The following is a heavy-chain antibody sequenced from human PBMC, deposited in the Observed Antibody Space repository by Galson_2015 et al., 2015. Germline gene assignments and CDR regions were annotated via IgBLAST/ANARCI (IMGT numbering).Heavy chain of an antibody. CDR1: GFSFSNYV. V-gene: IGHV3-30*03. D-gene: IGHD3-22*01. CDR3: ASLPVGGYYDSSGYYDDASDV. CDR2: ISNDGSNK. J-gene: IGHJ3*01. Sequence: SLRLSCAASGFSFSNYVMHWVRQAPGKGLEWVAVISNDGSNKHYADSVRGRFTISRDNSKNTLHLQMNSLRAEDTAVYYCASLPVGGYYDSSGYYDDASDVWGQGTMVTVSS.